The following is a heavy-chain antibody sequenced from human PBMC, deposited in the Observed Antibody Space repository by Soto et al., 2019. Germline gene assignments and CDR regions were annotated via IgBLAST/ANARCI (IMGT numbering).Heavy chain of an antibody. D-gene: IGHD4-17*01. CDR1: GYTFTSYD. V-gene: IGHV1-8*01. J-gene: IGHJ6*03. CDR3: ACRLRHMDV. Sequence: GASVKVSCKASGYTFTSYDINWVRQATGQGLEWMGWMNPNSGNTGYAQKFQGRVTITADKSTSTAYMELSSLRSEDTAVYYCACRLRHMDVWGKGTTVTVSS. CDR2: MNPNSGNT.